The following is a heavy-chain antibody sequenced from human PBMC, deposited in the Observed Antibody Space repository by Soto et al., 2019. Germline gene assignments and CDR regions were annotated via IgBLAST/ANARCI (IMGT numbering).Heavy chain of an antibody. V-gene: IGHV4-31*03. CDR1: GGSISSGGYY. Sequence: QVQLQESGPGLVKPSQTLSLTCTVSGGSISSGGYYWSWIRQHPGKGLEWIGYIYYSGSTYYNPSLKSRVTISVDTSKNQFSLKMSSVTAADAAVYYCARAITKQWRAYYYYYYMDVWGKGTTVTVSS. CDR3: ARAITKQWRAYYYYYYMDV. J-gene: IGHJ6*03. CDR2: IYYSGST. D-gene: IGHD3-3*01.